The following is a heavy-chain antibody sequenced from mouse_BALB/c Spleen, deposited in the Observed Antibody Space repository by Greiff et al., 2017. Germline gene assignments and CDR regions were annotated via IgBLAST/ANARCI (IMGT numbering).Heavy chain of an antibody. Sequence: VQLQQPGAELVMPGASVKMSCKASGYTFTDYWMHWVKQRPGQGLEWIGAIDTSDSYTSYNQKFKGKATLTVDESSSTAYMQLSSLTSDDSAVYYCARYDGGAWFAYWGQGTLVTVSA. V-gene: IGHV1-69*01. J-gene: IGHJ3*01. CDR1: GYTFTDYW. CDR2: IDTSDSYT. CDR3: ARYDGGAWFAY. D-gene: IGHD2-14*01.